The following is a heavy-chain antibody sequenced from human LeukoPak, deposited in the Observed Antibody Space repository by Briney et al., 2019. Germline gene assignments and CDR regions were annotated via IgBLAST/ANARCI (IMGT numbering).Heavy chain of an antibody. J-gene: IGHJ4*02. D-gene: IGHD5/OR15-5a*01. CDR1: GGSISNTNW. V-gene: IGHV4-4*02. Sequence: SGTLSLTCGVSGGSISNTNWWSWVRQPPGQGLEWSGEISLTGLTHYNPSLESRVTVSLDKSKNQLSLNLTSVTAADAAVYYCSRENGAFYAFGYWGQGTLVTVLS. CDR3: SRENGAFYAFGY. CDR2: ISLTGLT.